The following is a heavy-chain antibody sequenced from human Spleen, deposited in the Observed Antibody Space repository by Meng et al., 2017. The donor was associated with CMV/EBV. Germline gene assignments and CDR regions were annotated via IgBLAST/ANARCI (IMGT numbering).Heavy chain of an antibody. Sequence: ASVKVSCKASGYTFTGYYMHWVRQAPGQGLEWMGWINPNSGGTNYAQKFQGRVTMTRDTSISTAYMELSRLRSDDTAVYYCARLDEPFYNYGMDVWGQGATVTVSS. J-gene: IGHJ6*02. CDR3: ARLDEPFYNYGMDV. D-gene: IGHD1-1*01. CDR2: INPNSGGT. V-gene: IGHV1-2*02. CDR1: GYTFTGYY.